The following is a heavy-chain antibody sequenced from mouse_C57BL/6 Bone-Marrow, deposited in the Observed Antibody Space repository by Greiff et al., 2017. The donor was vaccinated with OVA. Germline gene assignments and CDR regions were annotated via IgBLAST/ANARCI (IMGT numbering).Heavy chain of an antibody. J-gene: IGHJ2*01. D-gene: IGHD2-4*01. CDR1: GYAFSSSW. V-gene: IGHV1-82*01. CDR2: IYPGDGDT. Sequence: QVQLQQSGPELVKPGASVKISCKASGYAFSSSWMNWVKQRPGKGLEWIGRIYPGDGDTNYNGKFKGKATLTADKSSSTAYMQLSSLTSEDSAVYFCARPPYDYDEGVYYCDYWGQGTTLTVSS. CDR3: ARPPYDYDEGVYYCDY.